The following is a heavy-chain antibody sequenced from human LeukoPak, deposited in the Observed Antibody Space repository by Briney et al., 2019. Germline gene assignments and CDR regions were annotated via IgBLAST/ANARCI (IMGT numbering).Heavy chain of an antibody. Sequence: SETLSLTCTVSGGSISSYYWSWIRQPPGKGLEWIGYIYYSGSTNYNPSLKSRVTISVDTSKNQFSLKLSSVTAADTAVYYCARSYSYGDYASEYFQHWGQGTLVTVSS. V-gene: IGHV4-59*08. CDR3: ARSYSYGDYASEYFQH. CDR1: GGSISSYY. D-gene: IGHD4-17*01. J-gene: IGHJ1*01. CDR2: IYYSGST.